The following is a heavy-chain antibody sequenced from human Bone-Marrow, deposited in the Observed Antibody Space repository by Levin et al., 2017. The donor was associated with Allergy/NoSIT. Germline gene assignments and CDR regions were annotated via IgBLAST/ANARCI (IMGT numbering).Heavy chain of an antibody. CDR3: ARGTYGSFDY. CDR2: ITSGSGGGI. CDR1: GFTFSSNA. D-gene: IGHD1-26*01. V-gene: IGHV3-23*01. Sequence: SCAASGFTFSSNAMSWFRQAPGKGLEWVSHITSGSGGGIYYAHSVKGRFTISRDNSMSTLYLQMNSLRAEDTALYYCARGTYGSFDYWGQGTLVTVSS. J-gene: IGHJ4*02.